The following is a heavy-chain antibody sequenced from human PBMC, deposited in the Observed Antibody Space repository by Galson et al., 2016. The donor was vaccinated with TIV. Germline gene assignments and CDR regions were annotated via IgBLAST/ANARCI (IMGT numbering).Heavy chain of an antibody. V-gene: IGHV3-7*01. D-gene: IGHD2-2*02. J-gene: IGHJ4*02. CDR2: INLDGSKK. CDR3: ARSLLYYDPYYLDY. CDR1: RFTFSQHW. Sequence: SLRLSCAASRFTFSQHWMSWVRQAPGKGLGWVANINLDGSKKYYVDSVRGRFTISRDNPKNSLYLQLNSLRAEDTAVYYCARSLLYYDPYYLDYWGQGTLVSVSS.